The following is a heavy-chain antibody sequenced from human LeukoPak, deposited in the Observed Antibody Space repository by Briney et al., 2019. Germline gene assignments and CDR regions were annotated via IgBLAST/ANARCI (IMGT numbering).Heavy chain of an antibody. CDR1: GGSFSGYS. CDR2: INRSGTT. Sequence: PSETLSLTCAVHGGSFSGYSWHWIRQSPGKGLEWIGEINRSGTTNYNESLKSRVTMSVDTSKIQFSLSLRSVTAADTAVYYCARHGGTRITLVEVYYFDSWGQGTLVTVSS. V-gene: IGHV4-34*01. J-gene: IGHJ4*02. CDR3: ARHGGTRITLVEVYYFDS. D-gene: IGHD4-11*01.